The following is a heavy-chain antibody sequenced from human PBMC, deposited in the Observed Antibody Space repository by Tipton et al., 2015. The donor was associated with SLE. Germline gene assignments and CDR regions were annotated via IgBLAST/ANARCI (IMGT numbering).Heavy chain of an antibody. CDR1: GFTFSSYW. V-gene: IGHV3-7*01. D-gene: IGHD6-13*01. CDR2: IKQDGSEK. J-gene: IGHJ4*02. CDR3: ARGHRGSSSWCLFDY. Sequence: SLRLSCAASGFTFSSYWMSWVRQAPGKGLEWVANIKQDGSEKYYVGSVKGRFTISRDNAKNSLYLQMNSLRAEDTAVYYCARGHRGSSSWCLFDYWGQGTLVTVSS.